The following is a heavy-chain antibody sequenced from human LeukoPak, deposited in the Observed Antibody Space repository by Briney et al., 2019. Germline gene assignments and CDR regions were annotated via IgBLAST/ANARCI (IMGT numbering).Heavy chain of an antibody. CDR3: AKGYSSGWYGDAFDI. D-gene: IGHD6-19*01. J-gene: IGHJ3*02. Sequence: GGSLRLSCAASGFTFDDYAMHWVRQAPGKGLEWLSGISWNSGSIGYADSVKGRFTISRDNAKNSLYLQMNSLRAEDMALYYCAKGYSSGWYGDAFDIWGQGTMVTVSS. CDR2: ISWNSGSI. CDR1: GFTFDDYA. V-gene: IGHV3-9*03.